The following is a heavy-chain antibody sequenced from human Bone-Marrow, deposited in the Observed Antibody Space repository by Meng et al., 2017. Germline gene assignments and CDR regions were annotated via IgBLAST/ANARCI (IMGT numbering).Heavy chain of an antibody. CDR3: ARTHIVVVTAMGFDP. CDR1: GYSISSGYY. CDR2: IYHSGST. J-gene: IGHJ5*02. Sequence: SETLSLTCTVSGYSISSGYYWGWIRQPPGKGLEWIGSIYHSGSTYYNPSLKSRVTISVDTSKNQFSLKLSSVTAADTAVYYCARTHIVVVTAMGFDPWGQGTLVTVSS. V-gene: IGHV4-38-2*02. D-gene: IGHD2-21*02.